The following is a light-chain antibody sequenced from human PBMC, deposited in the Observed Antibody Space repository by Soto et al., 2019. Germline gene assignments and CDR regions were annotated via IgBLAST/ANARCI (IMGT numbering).Light chain of an antibody. CDR1: SSDVGGYYS. CDR2: DVT. Sequence: QSALTQPASVSGSPGQSITISCTGTSSDVGGYYSVSWYQQHPGKAPKLMIYDVTSRPSGVSNRFSGSKSGNTASLTISGLQAEDEADYYCSSYTSSTSIAFGGGTKLTVL. V-gene: IGLV2-14*01. J-gene: IGLJ2*01. CDR3: SSYTSSTSIA.